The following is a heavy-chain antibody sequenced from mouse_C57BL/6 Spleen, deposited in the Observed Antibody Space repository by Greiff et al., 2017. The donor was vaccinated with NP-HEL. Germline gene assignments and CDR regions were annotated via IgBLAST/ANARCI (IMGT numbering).Heavy chain of an antibody. D-gene: IGHD1-1*01. CDR2: IHPNSGST. V-gene: IGHV1-64*01. Sequence: VQLQQPGAELVKPGASVKLSCKASGYTFTSYWMHWVKQRPGQGLEWIGMIHPNSGSTNYNEKFKSKATLTVDKSSSTAYMQLSSLTSEDSAVYYCATVYYYGSSYYWGQGTTLTVSS. J-gene: IGHJ2*01. CDR3: ATVYYYGSSYY. CDR1: GYTFTSYW.